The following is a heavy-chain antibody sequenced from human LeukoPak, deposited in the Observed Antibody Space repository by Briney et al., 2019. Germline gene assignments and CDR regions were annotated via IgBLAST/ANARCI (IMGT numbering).Heavy chain of an antibody. V-gene: IGHV3-30*04. CDR1: GFTFDSYA. Sequence: GRSLRLSCAASGFTFDSYAIHWVRQAPGKGLEWVAVISYDGSNKYYADSVKGRFTISRDNSKNTLYLQMNSLRAEDTAVYYCARDGQDYGDYFWYFDYWGQGTLVTVSS. CDR3: ARDGQDYGDYFWYFDY. CDR2: ISYDGSNK. D-gene: IGHD4-17*01. J-gene: IGHJ4*02.